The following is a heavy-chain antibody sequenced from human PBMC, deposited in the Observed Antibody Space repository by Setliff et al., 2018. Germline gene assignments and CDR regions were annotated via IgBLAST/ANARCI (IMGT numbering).Heavy chain of an antibody. Sequence: SETLSLTCTVSGGSISSHYWSWIRQPPGTGLEWIGRIYYSGSTNYNPSLKSRVTISVDTSKNPFSLKLSSVTAADTAVYYCARGKDYGMDVWGQGTTVTVSS. CDR2: IYYSGST. CDR3: ARGKDYGMDV. D-gene: IGHD2-15*01. CDR1: GGSISSHY. J-gene: IGHJ6*02. V-gene: IGHV4-59*11.